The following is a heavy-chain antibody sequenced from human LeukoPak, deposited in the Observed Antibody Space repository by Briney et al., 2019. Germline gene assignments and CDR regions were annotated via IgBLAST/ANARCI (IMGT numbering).Heavy chain of an antibody. D-gene: IGHD5-18*01. Sequence: PGGSLRLSCAASGFTFSNFGMSWVRQAPGKGLEWVSVISGSGGSTYYADSVEGRFTISRDNSKNTLYLQMNSLRADDTAVYYCAKSPTGDDSYGYEGYWGQGTLVTVSS. J-gene: IGHJ4*02. CDR3: AKSPTGDDSYGYEGY. V-gene: IGHV3-23*01. CDR1: GFTFSNFG. CDR2: ISGSGGST.